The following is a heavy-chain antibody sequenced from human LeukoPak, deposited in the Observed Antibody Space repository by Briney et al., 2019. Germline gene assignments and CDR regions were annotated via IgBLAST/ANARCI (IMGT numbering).Heavy chain of an antibody. V-gene: IGHV3-21*01. D-gene: IGHD3-10*01. CDR3: ARAGNYYGRHTNWFDP. J-gene: IGHJ5*02. CDR1: GFTFSSYS. Sequence: GGSLRLSCAASGFTFSSYSMNWVRQAPGKGLGWVSSISSSSSYIYYGDSGKGRFTISRDNEKNSLYLEMNRLRADDTAVYYCARAGNYYGRHTNWFDPWGQGTLVTVSS. CDR2: ISSSSSYI.